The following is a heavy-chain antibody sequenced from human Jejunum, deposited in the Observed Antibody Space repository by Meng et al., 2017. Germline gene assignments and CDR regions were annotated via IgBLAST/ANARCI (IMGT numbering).Heavy chain of an antibody. V-gene: IGHV4-31*11. Sequence: QVRRQGSGLVLLKPPPTLSLTCAVSCGSFGSGCYYWSCIRQHPGRRLEFSGYIYYSGSTYNNPSLKSRVSISVDTSKNQFSLKLSSVTAADTAVYYCASSIAAAVGYYFDYWGQGTLVTVSS. D-gene: IGHD6-13*01. J-gene: IGHJ4*02. CDR1: CGSFGSGCYY. CDR3: ASSIAAAVGYYFDY. CDR2: IYYSGST.